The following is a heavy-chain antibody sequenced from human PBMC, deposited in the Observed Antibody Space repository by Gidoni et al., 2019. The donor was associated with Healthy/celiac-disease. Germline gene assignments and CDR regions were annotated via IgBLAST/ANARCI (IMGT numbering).Heavy chain of an antibody. CDR3: AKGDFDWPQRFDY. V-gene: IGHV3-23*01. D-gene: IGHD3-9*01. Sequence: EVQLLESGGGLVQPGGSLRLACAAAGFTFSSYAMSWVRQAPGKGLGWVSAISGSGGSTSYADSVKGRFTISRDNSKNTLYLQMNSLRAEDTAVYYCAKGDFDWPQRFDYWGQGTLVTVSS. CDR1: GFTFSSYA. J-gene: IGHJ4*02. CDR2: ISGSGGST.